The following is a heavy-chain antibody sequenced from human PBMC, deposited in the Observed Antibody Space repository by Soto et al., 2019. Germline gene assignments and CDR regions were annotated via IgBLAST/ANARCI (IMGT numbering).Heavy chain of an antibody. CDR3: ARDPSNIVANQGYFDP. V-gene: IGHV1-69*06. CDR1: GGTFDNYA. CDR2: IIPYMGTA. D-gene: IGHD5-12*01. Sequence: QVQLVQSGAEVRRPGSSVKVSCKVSGGTFDNYAINWLRQAPGQGLEWLGGIIPYMGTANHAQKFQGRITITADRSTTTSYMELSSLTSEDTAVYYCARDPSNIVANQGYFDPWGQGTLVTVSS. J-gene: IGHJ5*02.